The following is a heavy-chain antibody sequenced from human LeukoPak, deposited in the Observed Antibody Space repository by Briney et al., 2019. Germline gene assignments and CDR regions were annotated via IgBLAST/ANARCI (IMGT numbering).Heavy chain of an antibody. CDR2: INHSGST. CDR3: ARGRIVRYYYYGMDV. J-gene: IGHJ6*04. D-gene: IGHD1-26*01. CDR1: GGSFSGYY. Sequence: SETLSLTCAVYGGSFSGYYWSWIRQPPGKGLEWIGEINHSGSTNYNPSLESRVTISVDTSKNQFSLKLSSVTAADTAVYYCARGRIVRYYYYGMDVWGKGTTVTVSS. V-gene: IGHV4-34*01.